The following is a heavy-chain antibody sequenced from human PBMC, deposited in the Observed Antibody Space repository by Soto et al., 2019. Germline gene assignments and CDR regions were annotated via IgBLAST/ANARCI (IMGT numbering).Heavy chain of an antibody. J-gene: IGHJ5*02. CDR3: ARDQLEGNWFDP. D-gene: IGHD1-1*01. V-gene: IGHV4-31*03. CDR2: IYYSGST. Sequence: SETLSLTCTVSGGSISSGGYYWSWIRQHPGKGLEWIGYIYYSGSTLYNPSLKSRVTISVDKSKNQFSLKLTSVTAADTAVYYCARDQLEGNWFDPWGQGTLVTGSS. CDR1: GGSISSGGYY.